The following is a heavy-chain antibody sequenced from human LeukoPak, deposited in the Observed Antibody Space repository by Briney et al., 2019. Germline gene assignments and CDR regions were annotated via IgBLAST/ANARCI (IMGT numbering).Heavy chain of an antibody. Sequence: QPGGSLRLSCAASGFTFSSYAMSWVRQAPGKGLEWVSAISGSGGSTYYADSVKGRFTISRDNSKNTLYLQMNSLRAEDTAVYCCAKDPAQHYYDSSGFMGYFQHWGQGTLVTVSS. CDR2: ISGSGGST. D-gene: IGHD3-22*01. CDR3: AKDPAQHYYDSSGFMGYFQH. J-gene: IGHJ1*01. V-gene: IGHV3-23*01. CDR1: GFTFSSYA.